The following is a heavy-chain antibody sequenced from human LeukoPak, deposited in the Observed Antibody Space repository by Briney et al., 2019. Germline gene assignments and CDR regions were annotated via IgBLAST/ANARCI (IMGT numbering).Heavy chain of an antibody. Sequence: PGGSLRLSCAASGFPFMSYSVNSVRQAPGKGLEWVSSISSSSSSMYYADSVKDRFTISRDNAKNSLYLQLNSLRAEDTAVYYWARVFRGQHYSFASWGQGTLVTVSS. CDR3: ARVFRGQHYSFAS. J-gene: IGHJ4*02. CDR2: ISSSSSSM. CDR1: GFPFMSYS. V-gene: IGHV3-21*01. D-gene: IGHD2-2*01.